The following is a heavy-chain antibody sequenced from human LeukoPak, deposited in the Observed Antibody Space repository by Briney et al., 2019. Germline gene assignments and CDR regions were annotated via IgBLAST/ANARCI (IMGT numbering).Heavy chain of an antibody. CDR1: GFSFSSYA. D-gene: IGHD6-13*01. CDR2: INWNGGST. CDR3: ARELAAAGYFDL. Sequence: PGGSLRLSCATSGFSFSSYAMSWVRQAPGKALEWVSGINWNGGSTGYADSVKGRFTISRDNAKNSLYLQMNSLRAEDTALYYCARELAAAGYFDLWGRGTLVTVSS. V-gene: IGHV3-20*04. J-gene: IGHJ2*01.